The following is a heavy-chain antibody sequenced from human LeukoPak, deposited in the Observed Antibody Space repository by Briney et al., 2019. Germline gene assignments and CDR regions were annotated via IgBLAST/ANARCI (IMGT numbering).Heavy chain of an antibody. CDR3: AGAWIHYYGSGDRRYYGMDV. CDR1: GGSISSYY. CDR2: FYYSGSI. J-gene: IGHJ6*02. Sequence: SDTLSLTCTVSGGSISSYYWSWIRRPPGKGLDGRGYFYYSGSINDNPSLTSGVTISVSTSKTQFPLKLSSVTAADTAVHYCAGAWIHYYGSGDRRYYGMDVWGQGTTVTVSS. D-gene: IGHD3-10*01. V-gene: IGHV4-59*13.